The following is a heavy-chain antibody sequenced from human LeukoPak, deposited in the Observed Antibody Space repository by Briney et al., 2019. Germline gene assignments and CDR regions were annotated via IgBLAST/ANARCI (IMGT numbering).Heavy chain of an antibody. D-gene: IGHD2-15*01. Sequence: GGSLRLSCAASGFTFSSYSMNWVRQAPGKGLEWVSSISSSSSYIYYADSVKGRFTISRDNAKNSLYLQMNSLRAEDTAVYYCATSAVAATLDFDYWGQGTLVTVSS. J-gene: IGHJ4*02. V-gene: IGHV3-21*04. CDR3: ATSAVAATLDFDY. CDR2: ISSSSSYI. CDR1: GFTFSSYS.